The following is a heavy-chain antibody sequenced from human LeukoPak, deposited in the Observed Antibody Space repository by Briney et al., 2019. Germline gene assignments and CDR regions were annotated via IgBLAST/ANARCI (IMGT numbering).Heavy chain of an antibody. D-gene: IGHD2-2*01. CDR1: GYTFTSYG. J-gene: IGHJ3*02. Sequence: ASVKVSCKASGYTFTSYGISWVRQAPGQGLEWMGWISAYNGNTNYAQKLQGRVTMTTDTSTSTAYMELRSLRSDDTAVYYCAREGYTVGYCSSTSCFRGAFDIWGQGTMVTVSS. V-gene: IGHV1-18*01. CDR3: AREGYTVGYCSSTSCFRGAFDI. CDR2: ISAYNGNT.